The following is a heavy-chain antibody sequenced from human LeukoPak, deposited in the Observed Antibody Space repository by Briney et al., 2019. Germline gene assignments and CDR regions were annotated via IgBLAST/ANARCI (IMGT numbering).Heavy chain of an antibody. CDR2: ISEDGSTI. D-gene: IGHD2-21*02. Sequence: PGVSLRLSCAASGYTFSSYPMSWVRQAPGKGLECVARISEDGSTIHYADSVRGRVTISRDNSKNTLYLQMNTLRPEDTAVYYCARGGHGGDCYLYWGQGTLVTVSS. CDR3: ARGGHGGDCYLY. J-gene: IGHJ4*02. V-gene: IGHV3-30*04. CDR1: GYTFSSYP.